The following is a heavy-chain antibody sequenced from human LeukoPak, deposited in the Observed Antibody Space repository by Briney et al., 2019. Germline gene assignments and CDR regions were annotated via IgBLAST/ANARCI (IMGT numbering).Heavy chain of an antibody. CDR3: ARQMGGSGSRNYYFDY. V-gene: IGHV4-59*08. D-gene: IGHD3-10*01. CDR1: GGSLRNYY. Sequence: SETLSLTCTVSGGSLRNYYWTWIRQPPGKGLEWIGYIYYTGSTNYNPSLKSRVTISVDTSKNQFSLKLSSVTAADTAVYYCARQMGGSGSRNYYFDYWGQGTLVTVSS. CDR2: IYYTGST. J-gene: IGHJ4*02.